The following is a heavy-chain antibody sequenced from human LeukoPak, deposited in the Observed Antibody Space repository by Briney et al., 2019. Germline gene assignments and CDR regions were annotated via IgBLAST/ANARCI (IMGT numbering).Heavy chain of an antibody. CDR3: ASPIVGATHDAFDI. CDR1: GGSFSGYY. J-gene: IGHJ3*02. Sequence: SETLSLTCAVYGGSFSGYYWSWIRQPPGKGLEWIGEINHSGSTNYNPSLKSRVTISVDTSKNQFSLKLSSATAADTAVFYCASPIVGATHDAFDIWGQGTMVTVSS. D-gene: IGHD1-26*01. V-gene: IGHV4-34*01. CDR2: INHSGST.